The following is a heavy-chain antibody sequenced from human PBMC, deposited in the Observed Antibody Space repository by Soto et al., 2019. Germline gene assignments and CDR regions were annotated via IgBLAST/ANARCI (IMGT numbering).Heavy chain of an antibody. Sequence: ASVKVSCKASGYTFSTYYMHWVRQAPGQGYEWMGIINPSGGSTTYAQKFQGRVTMTRDTSTATVYMELSSLKSEDTAVYYCARYDYNGYYFDYWGQGTLVTVSS. V-gene: IGHV1-46*01. D-gene: IGHD4-4*01. CDR2: INPSGGST. J-gene: IGHJ4*02. CDR1: GYTFSTYY. CDR3: ARYDYNGYYFDY.